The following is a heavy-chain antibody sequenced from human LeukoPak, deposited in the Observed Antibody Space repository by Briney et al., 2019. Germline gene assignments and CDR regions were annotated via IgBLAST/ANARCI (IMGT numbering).Heavy chain of an antibody. V-gene: IGHV4-34*01. CDR2: INHSEYT. D-gene: IGHD6-19*01. J-gene: IGHJ4*02. CDR3: TRAVAGHPD. CDR1: GVPFSNYY. Sequence: PSETLSLTCAVSGVPFSNYYWSWVRQSPSQGLEWIGEINHSEYTNYNPSLKSRVTMSIDTSKNQFSLKLTSVTAADAGVYYCTRAVAGHPDWGQGTLVTVSS.